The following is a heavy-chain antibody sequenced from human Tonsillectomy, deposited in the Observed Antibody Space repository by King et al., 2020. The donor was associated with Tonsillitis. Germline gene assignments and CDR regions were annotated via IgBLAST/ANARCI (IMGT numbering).Heavy chain of an antibody. Sequence: VQLQESGPGLVKPSETLSLTCTVSGGSISSYYWSWIRQPPGKGLEWIGYIYYSGSTNYNPSLKSRVTISVDTSKNQFSLKLSSVTAADTAVYYCARDPVTNYGSGLGRFDYWGQGTLVTVSS. D-gene: IGHD3-10*01. CDR2: IYYSGST. CDR3: ARDPVTNYGSGLGRFDY. CDR1: GGSISSYY. J-gene: IGHJ4*02. V-gene: IGHV4-59*01.